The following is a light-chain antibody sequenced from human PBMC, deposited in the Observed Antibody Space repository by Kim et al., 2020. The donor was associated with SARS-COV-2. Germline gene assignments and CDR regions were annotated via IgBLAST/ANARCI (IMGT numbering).Light chain of an antibody. CDR2: DVS. J-gene: IGLJ1*01. V-gene: IGLV2-8*01. CDR3: SSYAGSNNYV. Sequence: GQSVTISCTGTSRDVGGYNFVPWYQQHPGKAPKLMIYDVSKRPSGVPDRFSGSKSGNTASLTVSGLQAEDEADYYCSSYAGSNNYVFGTGTKVTVL. CDR1: SRDVGGYNF.